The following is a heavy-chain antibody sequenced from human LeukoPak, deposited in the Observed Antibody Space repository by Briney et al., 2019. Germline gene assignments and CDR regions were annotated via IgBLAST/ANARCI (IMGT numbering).Heavy chain of an antibody. Sequence: GGSLRLSCVASGFSLGDYWMHWVRQVPGKGLLWVSRIKHDGSSISYADSVKGRFIVSRDNAKNTLYLQMNSLRAEDTAVYYCTRSDWFDPWGQGTLVIVTS. CDR1: GFSLGDYW. CDR2: IKHDGSSI. V-gene: IGHV3-74*01. J-gene: IGHJ5*02. CDR3: TRSDWFDP.